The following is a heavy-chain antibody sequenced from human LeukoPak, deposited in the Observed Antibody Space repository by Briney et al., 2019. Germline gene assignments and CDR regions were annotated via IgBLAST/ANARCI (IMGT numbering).Heavy chain of an antibody. V-gene: IGHV3-7*03. CDR3: ARSSYSSSSSV. CDR2: INSDGSEG. D-gene: IGHD6-6*01. Sequence: GGSLRLSCAVSGFTFSGFWMSWSRQAPGKGLEWVACINSDGSEGYYADVVKGRFTISRDNAKNSLYLQINSLRAEDTAVYYCARSSYSSSSSVWGQGTMVTVSS. CDR1: GFTFSGFW. J-gene: IGHJ3*01.